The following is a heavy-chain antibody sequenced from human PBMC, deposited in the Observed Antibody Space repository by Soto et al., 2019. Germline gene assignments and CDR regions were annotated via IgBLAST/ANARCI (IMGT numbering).Heavy chain of an antibody. V-gene: IGHV3-23*01. CDR3: AKDRSYSGYDTYSSSWDYYFDY. CDR1: GFTFSSYA. CDR2: ISGSGGST. J-gene: IGHJ4*02. Sequence: GGSLRLSCAASGFTFSSYAMSWVRQAPGKGLEWVSAISGSGGSTYYADSVKGRFTISRDNSKNTLYLQMNSLRAEDTAVYYCAKDRSYSGYDTYSSSWDYYFDYWGQGTLVTVSS. D-gene: IGHD6-13*01.